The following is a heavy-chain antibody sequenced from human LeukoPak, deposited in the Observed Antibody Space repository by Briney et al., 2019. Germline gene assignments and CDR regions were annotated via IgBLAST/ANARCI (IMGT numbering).Heavy chain of an antibody. J-gene: IGHJ6*03. Sequence: GGSLRLSCAASGFTFSSYSINWVRQAPGKGLEWVSSISSTSSYIYYADSVEGRFTISRDNTKNSLYLQMNSLRAEDTAVYYCARVVGYYYYMDVWGKGTTVTVSS. CDR3: ARVVGYYYYMDV. D-gene: IGHD1-26*01. CDR1: GFTFSSYS. CDR2: ISSTSSYI. V-gene: IGHV3-21*01.